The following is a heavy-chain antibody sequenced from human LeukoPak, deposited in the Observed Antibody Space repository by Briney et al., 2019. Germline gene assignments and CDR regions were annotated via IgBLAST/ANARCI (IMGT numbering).Heavy chain of an antibody. V-gene: IGHV4-34*01. CDR3: ARGGFYCGGDCYVDY. CDR2: INHSGST. Sequence: SETLSLTCAVYGGSFSTYYWSWIRQPPGKGLEWIGEINHSGSTNYNPSLKSRVTISVDTSKNQFSLRLSSVTAADTAVYYCARGGFYCGGDCYVDYWGQGTLVTVSS. J-gene: IGHJ4*02. D-gene: IGHD2-21*02. CDR1: GGSFSTYY.